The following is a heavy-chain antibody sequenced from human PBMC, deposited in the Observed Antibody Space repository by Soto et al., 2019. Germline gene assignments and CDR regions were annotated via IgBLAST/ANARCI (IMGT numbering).Heavy chain of an antibody. CDR3: ARGDRGAFDL. J-gene: IGHJ3*01. Sequence: EVQLVESGGGLVRPGGSLRLSCAASGFTFSYYWMHWVRQAPGKGLVWVSRIHSDGSSTTYADFVKGRFIISRDNATNTVDLQMNSVRGEDTAVYYCARGDRGAFDLWGQGTVVTVCS. V-gene: IGHV3-74*01. D-gene: IGHD1-26*01. CDR1: GFTFSYYW. CDR2: IHSDGSST.